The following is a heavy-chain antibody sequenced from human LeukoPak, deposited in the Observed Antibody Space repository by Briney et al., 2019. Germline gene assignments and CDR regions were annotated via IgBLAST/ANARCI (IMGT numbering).Heavy chain of an antibody. V-gene: IGHV3-30*02. D-gene: IGHD1-7*01. Sequence: PGGSLRLSCAASGLPFSHSGMHWVRQAPGKGLEWVAFIRYDGSNKYYADSVKGRFTISRDNSKNALYLQMNSLRGEDTVVYYCFGITVTDVPYWGQGTLVTVSS. CDR2: IRYDGSNK. CDR3: FGITVTDVPY. CDR1: GLPFSHSG. J-gene: IGHJ4*02.